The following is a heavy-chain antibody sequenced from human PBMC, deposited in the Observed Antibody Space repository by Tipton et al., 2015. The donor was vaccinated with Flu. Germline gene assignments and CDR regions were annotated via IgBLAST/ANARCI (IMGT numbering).Heavy chain of an antibody. J-gene: IGHJ4*02. CDR3: AKGYGYIWSPFDY. V-gene: IGHV3-9*01. Sequence: SLRLSCTVSGFTFDDLAMHWVRQAPGKGLGWVSGISWNSAYIGYADSVKGRFTISRDSDKNSLYLQMDSLRPDDTALYYCAKGYGYIWSPFDYWGQGTPVTVSS. CDR1: GFTFDDLA. D-gene: IGHD1-20*01. CDR2: ISWNSAYI.